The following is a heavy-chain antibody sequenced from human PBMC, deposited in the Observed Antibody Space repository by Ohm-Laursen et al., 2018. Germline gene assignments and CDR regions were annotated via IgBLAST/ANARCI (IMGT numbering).Heavy chain of an antibody. V-gene: IGHV4-59*01. CDR3: ARVGFKGYDSSGYIDY. CDR1: GGSISSYY. CDR2: IYYSGST. J-gene: IGHJ4*02. D-gene: IGHD3-22*01. Sequence: SETLSLTCTVSGGSISSYYWSWIRQPPGKGLEWIGYIYYSGSTNYNPSLKSRVTISVDTSKNQFSLKLSSVTAADTAVYYCARVGFKGYDSSGYIDYWGQGTLVTVSS.